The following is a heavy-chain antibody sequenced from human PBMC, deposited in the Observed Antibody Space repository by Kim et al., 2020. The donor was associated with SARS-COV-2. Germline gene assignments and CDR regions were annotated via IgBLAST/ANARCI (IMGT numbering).Heavy chain of an antibody. Sequence: ASVKVSCKTSGYIFTSYGISWVRQAPGQGLEWMGWINSNNGDTDYAQKLQGRVTMTTDTSTSTAYMELRSLRSDDTAVYYCARNWNYRGLFDYWGQGNLV. J-gene: IGHJ4*02. CDR3: ARNWNYRGLFDY. CDR2: INSNNGDT. V-gene: IGHV1-18*04. CDR1: GYIFTSYG. D-gene: IGHD1-7*01.